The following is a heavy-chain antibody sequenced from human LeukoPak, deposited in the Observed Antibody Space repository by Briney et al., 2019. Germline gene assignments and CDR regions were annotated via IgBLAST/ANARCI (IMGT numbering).Heavy chain of an antibody. CDR2: INHSGST. CDR1: GGSFSGYY. D-gene: IGHD2-2*01. CDR3: ARGPHLGDIVVVPAAIDFDY. V-gene: IGHV4-34*01. J-gene: IGHJ4*02. Sequence: KPSETLSLTCAVSGGSFSGYYWSWIRQPPGKGLEWIGEINHSGSTNYNPSLKSRVTISVDTSKNQFSLKLSSVTAADTAVYYCARGPHLGDIVVVPAAIDFDYWGQGTQVIVSS.